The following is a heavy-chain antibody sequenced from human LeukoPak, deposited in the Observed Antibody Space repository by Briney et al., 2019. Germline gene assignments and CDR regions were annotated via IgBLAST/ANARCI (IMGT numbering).Heavy chain of an antibody. CDR1: GYSFTRNY. Sequence: GNPFNISCKACGYSFTRNYFGCLLQMPARDVLWLVVRNHADSDTSYNPSFQGQVTISSDTSNNPSYLKLSSLTAADTAVYFCARQNDYGGYPPFDLWGQGTRVSVPS. J-gene: IGHJ3*01. CDR3: ARQNDYGGYPPFDL. V-gene: IGHV5-51*01. D-gene: IGHD4-23*01. CDR2: RNHADSDT.